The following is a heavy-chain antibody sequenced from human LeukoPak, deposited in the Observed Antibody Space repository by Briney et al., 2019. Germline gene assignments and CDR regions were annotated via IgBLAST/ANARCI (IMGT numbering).Heavy chain of an antibody. V-gene: IGHV3-23*01. D-gene: IGHD3-16*02. J-gene: IGHJ4*02. CDR1: GFALKSYS. Sequence: GGSLRLSCAASGFALKSYSMYWDRQGPGKGLEWVASISDASFSINYADSVKGRFTISRDNSKNILYLQMNNLRAEDTAVYYCAKKMGTYRAFDYWGQGTLVTVSS. CDR2: ISDASFSI. CDR3: AKKMGTYRAFDY.